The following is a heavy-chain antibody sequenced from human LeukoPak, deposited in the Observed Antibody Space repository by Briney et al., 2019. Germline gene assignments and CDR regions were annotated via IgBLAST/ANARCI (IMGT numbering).Heavy chain of an antibody. V-gene: IGHV1-69*05. CDR2: IIPIFGTA. Sequence: SVKVSCKASGGTFSSYAVSWVRQAPGQGLEWMGRIIPIFGTANYAQKFQGRVTITTDESTSTAYMELSSLRSEDTAVYYCATTSKGYSSGWYLYFDYWGQGTLVTVSS. CDR1: GGTFSSYA. D-gene: IGHD6-19*01. CDR3: ATTSKGYSSGWYLYFDY. J-gene: IGHJ4*02.